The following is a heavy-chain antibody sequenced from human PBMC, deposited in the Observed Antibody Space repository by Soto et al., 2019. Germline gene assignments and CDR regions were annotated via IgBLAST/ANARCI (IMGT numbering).Heavy chain of an antibody. CDR2: IYYTGST. CDR3: ARGDLFDS. Sequence: SETLSLTCTVSGASMPSGAYYWTWVRQHPVKGLEWIGHIYYTGSTYYNPSLKSRLNISLDTSKNQFSLQLESMTAADTAIYYCARGDLFDSWGQATLVTLSS. CDR1: GASMPSGAYY. J-gene: IGHJ5*01. V-gene: IGHV4-31*03.